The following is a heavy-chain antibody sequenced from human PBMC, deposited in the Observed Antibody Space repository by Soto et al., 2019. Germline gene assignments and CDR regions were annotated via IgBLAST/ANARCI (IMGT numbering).Heavy chain of an antibody. CDR2: IKEDGTDE. V-gene: IGHV3-7*05. D-gene: IGHD6-13*01. CDR3: ARDGASGNVAEYFQH. J-gene: IGHJ1*01. Sequence: EVQLVDSGGGLVQPGGSLRLSCAASGFTFSNHWMSWVRQVPGKGLEWVANIKEDGTDEYYVGSVEGRFTISRDNAKNSLYLELSSLRAEDTVVYYCARDGASGNVAEYFQHWGQGTLVTVSS. CDR1: GFTFSNHW.